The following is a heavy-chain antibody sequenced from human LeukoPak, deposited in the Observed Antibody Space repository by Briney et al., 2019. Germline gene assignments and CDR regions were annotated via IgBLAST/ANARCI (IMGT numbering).Heavy chain of an antibody. D-gene: IGHD6-13*01. V-gene: IGHV4-39*02. CDR2: IYYSGST. CDR1: GGSISSSSYY. Sequence: SETLSLTCTVSGGSISSSSYYWGWIRQPPGKGLEWIGSIYYSGSTYYNPSLKSRVTISVDTSKNQFSLKLSSVTAADTAVYYCARDRPPGNWGQGTLVTVSS. J-gene: IGHJ4*02. CDR3: ARDRPPGN.